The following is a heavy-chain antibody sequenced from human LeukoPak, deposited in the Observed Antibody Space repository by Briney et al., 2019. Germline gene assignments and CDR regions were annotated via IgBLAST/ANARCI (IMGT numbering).Heavy chain of an antibody. V-gene: IGHV4-39*07. CDR3: ARVYSSGWYQWFDP. J-gene: IGHJ5*02. CDR2: LYYNGNS. Sequence: PSETLSLTCIVSGGSISTNSYSWGWLRQPPGKGLEWIGTLYYNGNSYYTPSLERRVTITADTSKNQFSLKLNSVTAADTAIYRCARVYSSGWYQWFDPWGQGILVTVSS. CDR1: GGSISTNSYS. D-gene: IGHD6-19*01.